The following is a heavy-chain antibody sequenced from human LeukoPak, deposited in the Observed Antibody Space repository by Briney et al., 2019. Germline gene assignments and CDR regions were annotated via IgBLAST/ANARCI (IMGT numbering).Heavy chain of an antibody. Sequence: APVKVSCKASGYTFTSYDINWVRQATGQGLEWMGWMNPNSGNTGYAQKFQGRVTMTRNTSISTAYMELSSLRSEDTAVYYCARHPRGSWYQYYYYYYGMDVWGQGTTVTVSS. D-gene: IGHD6-13*01. V-gene: IGHV1-8*01. CDR3: ARHPRGSWYQYYYYYYGMDV. J-gene: IGHJ6*02. CDR1: GYTFTSYD. CDR2: MNPNSGNT.